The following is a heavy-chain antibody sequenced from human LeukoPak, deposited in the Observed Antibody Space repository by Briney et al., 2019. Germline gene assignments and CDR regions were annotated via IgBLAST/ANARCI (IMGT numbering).Heavy chain of an antibody. V-gene: IGHV3-30-3*01. CDR2: ISYDGSNK. CDR3: LCIAVAGTRNDY. Sequence: PGRSLRLSCAASGFTFSSYAMHWVRQAPGKGLEWVAVISYDGSNKYYADSVKGRFTISRDNSKNTLYLQMNSLRAEDTAVYYCLCIAVAGTRNDYWGQGTLVTVSS. J-gene: IGHJ4*02. D-gene: IGHD6-19*01. CDR1: GFTFSSYA.